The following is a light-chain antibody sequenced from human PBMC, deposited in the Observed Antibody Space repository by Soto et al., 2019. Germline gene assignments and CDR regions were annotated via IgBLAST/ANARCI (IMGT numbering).Light chain of an antibody. V-gene: IGKV3-11*01. CDR3: QKRSNWPPN. Sequence: EIVLTQAPASLSLSPGEIATLSWSASQSVSSYLAWYQQKPGQAPRLLIYDASNRATGIPARFSGSGSGTDFTLTISSLEPEDFAVYYCQKRSNWPPNFGQGTRLEI. CDR1: QSVSSY. J-gene: IGKJ5*01. CDR2: DAS.